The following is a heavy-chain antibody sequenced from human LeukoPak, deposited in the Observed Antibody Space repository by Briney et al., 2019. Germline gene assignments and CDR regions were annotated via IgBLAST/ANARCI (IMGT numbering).Heavy chain of an antibody. CDR1: GYTFTNYW. CDR2: IYPGDSDT. V-gene: IGHV5-51*01. D-gene: IGHD5-12*01. CDR3: ARQWLRSEPDGDY. J-gene: IGHJ4*02. Sequence: GESLKISCKASGYTFTNYWIGWVRQMPGKGLEWMGIIYPGDSDTRYSPSFQGQVTISADKSISTAYLQWSSLKASDTAMYYCARQWLRSEPDGDYWGQGTLVTVSS.